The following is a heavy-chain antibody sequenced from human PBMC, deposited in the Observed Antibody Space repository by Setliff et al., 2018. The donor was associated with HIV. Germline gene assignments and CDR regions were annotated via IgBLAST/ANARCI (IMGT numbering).Heavy chain of an antibody. CDR2: IYPSDSAT. Sequence: LKISCKGSGYSFTSHWIAWVRQMPGQGLEWMGIIYPSDSATAYSPSFQGQITISADKSISTAYLQWSSLKASDTATYYCARSHFITLFGVIYYPGYFDLWGRGTQVTVSS. D-gene: IGHD3-3*01. CDR1: GYSFTSHW. V-gene: IGHV5-51*01. CDR3: ARSHFITLFGVIYYPGYFDL. J-gene: IGHJ2*01.